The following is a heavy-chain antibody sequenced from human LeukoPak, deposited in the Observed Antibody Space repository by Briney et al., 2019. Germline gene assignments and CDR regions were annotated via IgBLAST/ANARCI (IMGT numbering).Heavy chain of an antibody. J-gene: IGHJ6*04. V-gene: IGHV4-4*02. Sequence: SETLSLTCVASGASITVGNWWSWVRQSPEKGLEWIGEIYHSGTINYNPSLKSRVTILVDKTKNQFSLKLTSVTAADSAVYYCARDVSRFGELSTYYYGMDVWGKGTTVIVSA. CDR1: GASITVGNW. D-gene: IGHD3-10*01. CDR2: IYHSGTI. CDR3: ARDVSRFGELSTYYYGMDV.